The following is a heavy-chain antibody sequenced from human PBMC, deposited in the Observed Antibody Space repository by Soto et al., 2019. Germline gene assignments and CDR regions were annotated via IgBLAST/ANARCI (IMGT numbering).Heavy chain of an antibody. V-gene: IGHV3-30*18. D-gene: IGHD3-22*01. CDR3: AKEGLPTMIVVVGGMDV. CDR1: GFTFSSYG. Sequence: GGSLRLSCAASGFTFSSYGMHWVRQAPGKGLEWVAGISYDGSNKYYADSVKGRFTISRDNSKNTLYLQMNSLRAEDTAVYYCAKEGLPTMIVVVGGMDVWGQGTTVTVSS. J-gene: IGHJ6*02. CDR2: ISYDGSNK.